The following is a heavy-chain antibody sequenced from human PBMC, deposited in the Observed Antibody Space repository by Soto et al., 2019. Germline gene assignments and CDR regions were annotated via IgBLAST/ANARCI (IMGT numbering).Heavy chain of an antibody. CDR2: INAGNGNT. V-gene: IGHV1-3*01. CDR3: VVATISAAFDI. J-gene: IGHJ3*02. D-gene: IGHD5-12*01. Sequence: ASVKASCKASGYTFTSYAMHWVRQAPGQRLEWMGWINAGNGNTKYSQKFQGRVTITRDTSASTAYMELSSLRSEDTAVYYCVVATISAAFDIWGQGTMVTVSS. CDR1: GYTFTSYA.